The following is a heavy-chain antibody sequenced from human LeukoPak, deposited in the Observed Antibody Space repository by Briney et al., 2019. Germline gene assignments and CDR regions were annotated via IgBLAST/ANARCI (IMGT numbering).Heavy chain of an antibody. V-gene: IGHV4-31*11. CDR2: IYYSGST. CDR1: GGSFSGYY. CDR3: ARQYYYDSSGYYGLNWFDP. D-gene: IGHD3-22*01. J-gene: IGHJ5*02. Sequence: SETLSLTCAVYGGSFSGYYWSWIRQHPGKGLEWIGYIYYSGSTYYNPSLKSRVTISVDTSKNQFSLKLSSVTAADTAVYYCARQYYYDSSGYYGLNWFDPWGQGILVTVSS.